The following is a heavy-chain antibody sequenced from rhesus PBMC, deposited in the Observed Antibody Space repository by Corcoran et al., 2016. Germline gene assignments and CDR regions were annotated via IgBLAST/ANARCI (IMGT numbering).Heavy chain of an antibody. CDR2: ITYSGST. CDR3: ARDRDITMIVVPYDY. V-gene: IGHV4-122*02. CDR1: GGSISSGYYY. Sequence: QVQLQESGPGLVKPSETLSLTCAVSGGSISSGYYYWSWIRQPPGKGLEWIGYITYSGSTSYNPSLKSRVNISRETSKNQFSLKLSSVTAADTAVYYCARDRDITMIVVPYDYWGQGVLVTVSS. D-gene: IGHD3-28*01. J-gene: IGHJ4*01.